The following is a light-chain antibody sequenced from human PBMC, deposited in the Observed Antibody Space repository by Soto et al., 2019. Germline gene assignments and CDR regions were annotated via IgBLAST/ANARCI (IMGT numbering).Light chain of an antibody. V-gene: IGKV3D-15*01. Sequence: EIVMTQSPATLSVSPGERVTLSCRASQTVSNSLAWYQQKPGQAPRLLIYGASTRATGIPARFSGRGSGTEFTLSISCSQSEDFAVYYCQQSNTWPPPSESVGPGTKVDIK. CDR3: QQSNTWPPPSES. J-gene: IGKJ3*01. CDR2: GAS. CDR1: QTVSNS.